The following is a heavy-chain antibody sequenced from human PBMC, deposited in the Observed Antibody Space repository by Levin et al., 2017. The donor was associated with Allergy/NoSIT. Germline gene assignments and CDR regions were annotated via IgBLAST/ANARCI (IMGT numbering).Heavy chain of an antibody. CDR3: TRHPTDSSGLDY. Sequence: GESLKISCKGSGYRFTNYWIGWVRQMPGKGLEWMGIIYPSDSDTRYSPSFQGQVTISAAKSISTAYLQRSSLKGSDSAVYYCTRHPTDSSGLDYWGQGTLVTVSS. CDR2: IYPSDSDT. D-gene: IGHD6-19*01. V-gene: IGHV5-51*01. CDR1: GYRFTNYW. J-gene: IGHJ4*02.